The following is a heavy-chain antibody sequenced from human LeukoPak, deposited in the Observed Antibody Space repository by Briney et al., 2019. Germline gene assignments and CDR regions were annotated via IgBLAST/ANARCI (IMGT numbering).Heavy chain of an antibody. CDR3: AREAERGIPAAGGYCMDV. CDR2: IWYDGSNK. CDR1: GFTFSSYG. J-gene: IGHJ6*02. Sequence: GGSLRLSCAASGFTFSSYGMHWVRQAPGKGLEWVAVIWYDGSNKYYADSVKGRFTISRDNSKNTLYLQMNSLRAEDTAVYYCAREAERGIPAAGGYCMDVWRQPTTVTV. D-gene: IGHD6-13*01. V-gene: IGHV3-33*01.